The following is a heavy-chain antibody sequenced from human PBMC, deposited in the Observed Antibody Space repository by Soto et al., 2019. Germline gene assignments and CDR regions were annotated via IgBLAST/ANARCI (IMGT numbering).Heavy chain of an antibody. V-gene: IGHV1-8*01. D-gene: IGHD2-2*01. J-gene: IGHJ6*02. Sequence: ASVKVSCKASGYTFTTYDINWVRQATGQGLEWMGWMNPNSGNTGSAQKFQGRVTMTRNTSTSTAYMELRSLRSDDTAVYYCARVPPPAAIGLYCYYGLNVRGQGTTVTVYS. CDR1: GYTFTTYD. CDR2: MNPNSGNT. CDR3: ARVPPPAAIGLYCYYGLNV.